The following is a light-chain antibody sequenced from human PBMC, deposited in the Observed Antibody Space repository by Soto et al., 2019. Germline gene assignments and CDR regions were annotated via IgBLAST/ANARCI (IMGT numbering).Light chain of an antibody. CDR2: GAS. Sequence: EIVLTQSPATLSSFPGDRVTLSCRASQYINTRLAWYQHRPGQAPRLLIYGASSRATGVPDRFSGSGSGTDFTLTISRLEPEDFEVYYCQQYGSSPWTSGQGTKVDIK. CDR3: QQYGSSPWT. J-gene: IGKJ1*01. V-gene: IGKV3-20*01. CDR1: QYINTR.